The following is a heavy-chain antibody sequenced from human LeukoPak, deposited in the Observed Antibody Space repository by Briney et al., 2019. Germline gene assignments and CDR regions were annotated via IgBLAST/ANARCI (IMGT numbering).Heavy chain of an antibody. Sequence: GASVKVSCKASGYTFTGYYMHWVRQAPGQGLEWMGRINPNSGGTNYAQKFQGRVTMTRDKSISTAYMELSRLRSDDTAVYYCASAGKYCSSTSCYTRINWFDPWGQGTLVTVSS. J-gene: IGHJ5*02. V-gene: IGHV1-2*06. D-gene: IGHD2-2*02. CDR2: INPNSGGT. CDR1: GYTFTGYY. CDR3: ASAGKYCSSTSCYTRINWFDP.